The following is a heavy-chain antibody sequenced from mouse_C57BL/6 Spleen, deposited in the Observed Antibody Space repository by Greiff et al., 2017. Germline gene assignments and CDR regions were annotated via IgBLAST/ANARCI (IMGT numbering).Heavy chain of an antibody. CDR2: INPNYGTT. V-gene: IGHV1-39*01. J-gene: IGHJ1*03. Sequence: EVQLQQSGPELVKPGASVKISCKASGYSFTDYNMYWVKQSNGKSLEWIGVINPNYGTTSYHQKVKGKATLTVDQSSSTDYMQLNSLTSEDSADYCGAKGYDYDGYFDVWGTGTTVTVSS. CDR3: AKGYDYDGYFDV. D-gene: IGHD2-4*01. CDR1: GYSFTDYN.